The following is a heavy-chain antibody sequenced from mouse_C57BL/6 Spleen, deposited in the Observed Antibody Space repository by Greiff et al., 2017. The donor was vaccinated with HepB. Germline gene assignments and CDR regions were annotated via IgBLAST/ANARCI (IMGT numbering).Heavy chain of an antibody. CDR2: IYPRSGNT. J-gene: IGHJ2*01. CDR1: GYTFTSYG. CDR3: ARSDDGYYVGY. D-gene: IGHD2-3*01. V-gene: IGHV1-81*01. Sequence: QVQLQQSGAELARPGASVKLSCKASGYTFTSYGISWVKQRTGQGLEWIGEIYPRSGNTYYNEKFKGKATLTADKSSSTAYVELRSLTSEDSAVYFCARSDDGYYVGYWGQGTTLTVSS.